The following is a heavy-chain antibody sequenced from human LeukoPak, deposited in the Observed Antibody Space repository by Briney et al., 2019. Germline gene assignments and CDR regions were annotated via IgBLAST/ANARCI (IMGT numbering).Heavy chain of an antibody. CDR2: IYYSGST. CDR3: ARVLSSGWSDPLFDY. D-gene: IGHD6-19*01. J-gene: IGHJ4*02. V-gene: IGHV4-59*01. CDR1: GGSISSYY. Sequence: SETLSLTCTVSGGSISSYYWSWIRQPPGKGLEGIGYIYYSGSTNYNPSLKSRVTISVDTSKNQFSLKLSSVTAADTAVYYCARVLSSGWSDPLFDYWGQGTLVTVSS.